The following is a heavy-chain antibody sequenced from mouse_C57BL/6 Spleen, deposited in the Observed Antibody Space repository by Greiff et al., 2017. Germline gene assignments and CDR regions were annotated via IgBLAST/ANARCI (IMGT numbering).Heavy chain of an antibody. V-gene: IGHV5-9-1*02. CDR1: GFTFSSYA. CDR2: ISSGGDYI. J-gene: IGHJ4*01. D-gene: IGHD2-1*01. CDR3: TRDRIPHYGNHAMDY. Sequence: EVKLVESGEGLVKPGGSLKLSCAASGFTFSSYAMSWVRQTPEKRLEWVAYISSGGDYIYYADTVKGRFTISRDNARNTLYLQMSSLKSEDTAMYYCTRDRIPHYGNHAMDYWGQGTSVTVSS.